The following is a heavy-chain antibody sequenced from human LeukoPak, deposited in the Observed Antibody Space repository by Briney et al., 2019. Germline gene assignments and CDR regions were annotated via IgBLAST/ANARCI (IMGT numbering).Heavy chain of an antibody. J-gene: IGHJ6*02. D-gene: IGHD3-3*01. V-gene: IGHV3-64*01. CDR1: GFTFSSYA. Sequence: GGSLRLSCAASGFTFSSYAMHWVRQAPGKGLEYVSAISSNGGSTYYANSVKGRFTISRDNSKNTLYLQMGSLRAEDMAVYYCARDPWSGALYGMDVWGQGTTVTVSS. CDR3: ARDPWSGALYGMDV. CDR2: ISSNGGST.